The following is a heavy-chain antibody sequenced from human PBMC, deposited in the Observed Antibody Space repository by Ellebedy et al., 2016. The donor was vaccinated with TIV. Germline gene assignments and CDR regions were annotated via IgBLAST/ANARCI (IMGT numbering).Heavy chain of an antibody. D-gene: IGHD6-19*01. J-gene: IGHJ5*02. CDR1: GGTFSSYA. CDR3: ARDQWLVSNWFDP. CDR2: IIPIFGTA. Sequence: SVKVSXXASGGTFSSYAISWVRQAPGQGLEWMGGIIPIFGTANYAQKFQGRVTMTRDTSTSTVYMELSSLRSEDTAVYYCARDQWLVSNWFDPWGQGTLVTVSS. V-gene: IGHV1-69*05.